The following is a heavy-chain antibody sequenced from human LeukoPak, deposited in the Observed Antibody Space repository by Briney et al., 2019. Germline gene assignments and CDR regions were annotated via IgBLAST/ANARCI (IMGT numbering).Heavy chain of an antibody. Sequence: GGSLRLSCAASGFTFSTYAMSWVRQAPGKGLEWLSAISGSGGGTYYADSVKGRFTISRDNSKNTLYLQMNGLRAEDTAMYYCATYSGFFDYWGQGTLVTVSS. V-gene: IGHV3-23*01. CDR1: GFTFSTYA. CDR2: ISGSGGGT. J-gene: IGHJ4*02. CDR3: ATYSGFFDY. D-gene: IGHD5-12*01.